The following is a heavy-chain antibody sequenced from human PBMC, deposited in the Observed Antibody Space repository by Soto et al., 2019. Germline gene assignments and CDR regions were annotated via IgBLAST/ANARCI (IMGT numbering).Heavy chain of an antibody. J-gene: IGHJ4*02. Sequence: LALTCTVSGGSISSGGYYWSWIRHHPGKVLEWIGYIYYSGSTYYNPSLKSRVTISVDTSKNQFSLKLSSVTAADTAVYYCARGPYYYGTTGYFPLWGQGTVVTVSS. V-gene: IGHV4-31*03. CDR1: GGSISSGGYY. CDR2: IYYSGST. D-gene: IGHD3-22*01. CDR3: ARGPYYYGTTGYFPL.